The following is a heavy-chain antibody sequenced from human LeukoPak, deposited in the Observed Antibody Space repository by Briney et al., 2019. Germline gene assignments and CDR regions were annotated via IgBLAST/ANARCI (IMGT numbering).Heavy chain of an antibody. CDR1: GFTVSSNY. J-gene: IGHJ4*02. D-gene: IGHD3-22*01. V-gene: IGHV3-66*01. Sequence: GGSLRLSCAASGFTVSSNYMSWVRQAPGKGLEWVSVIYSGGSTYYADSVKGRFTISRDNSKNTLYLQMNSLRAEDTAVYYCARDSYYDSSGYYWGDYFDYWGQGTLVTVSS. CDR2: IYSGGST. CDR3: ARDSYYDSSGYYWGDYFDY.